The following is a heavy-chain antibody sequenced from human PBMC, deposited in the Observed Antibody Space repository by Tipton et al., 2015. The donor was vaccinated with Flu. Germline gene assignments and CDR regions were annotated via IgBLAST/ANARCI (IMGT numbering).Heavy chain of an antibody. CDR2: IHHSGST. Sequence: GLVKPSETLSLTCAVYGGSFSDYYWSWIRQSPEKGLEWIGEIHHSGSTKYNPSLKSRATISVDTSKNQFSLKLSSVTAADTAVYYCARWNGYNCLDYWGQGTLVTVSS. J-gene: IGHJ4*02. CDR3: ARWNGYNCLDY. CDR1: GGSFSDYY. D-gene: IGHD5-24*01. V-gene: IGHV4-34*01.